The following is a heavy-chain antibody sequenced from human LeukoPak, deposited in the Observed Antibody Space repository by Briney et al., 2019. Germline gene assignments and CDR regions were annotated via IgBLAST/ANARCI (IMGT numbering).Heavy chain of an antibody. V-gene: IGHV1-69*04. CDR3: ARDIRYDSSGYYYEYY. Sequence: SVKVSCKASGGTFSSYAISWVRQAPGQGLEWMGRIIPILGIANYAQKFQGRVTITADKSTSTAYMELSSLRSEDAAVYYCARDIRYDSSGYYYEYYWGQGTLVTVSS. CDR1: GGTFSSYA. J-gene: IGHJ4*02. D-gene: IGHD3-22*01. CDR2: IIPILGIA.